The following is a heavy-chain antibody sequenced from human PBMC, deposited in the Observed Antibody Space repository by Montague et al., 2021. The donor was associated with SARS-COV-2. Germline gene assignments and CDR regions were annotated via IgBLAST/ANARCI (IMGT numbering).Heavy chain of an antibody. CDR2: IDYSGST. CDR3: ARELGYDSSGYYAYFDY. Sequence: SETLSLTCTVSGGSISRYYWSWIRKPPGKGLEWIGYIDYSGSTKYNPSLKSRVTISVDTSKNQFSLKLNSVTAADTAVYYCARELGYDSSGYYAYFDYWGQGTLVTVSS. J-gene: IGHJ4*02. D-gene: IGHD3-22*01. CDR1: GGSISRYY. V-gene: IGHV4-59*13.